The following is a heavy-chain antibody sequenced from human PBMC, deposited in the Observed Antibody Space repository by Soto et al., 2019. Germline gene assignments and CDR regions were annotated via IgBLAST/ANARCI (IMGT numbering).Heavy chain of an antibody. J-gene: IGHJ4*02. D-gene: IGHD5-12*01. CDR3: AAGGGLPRYY. V-gene: IGHV4-59*08. CDR1: GGSISSYY. CDR2: IYYSGST. Sequence: SETLSLTCTVSGGSISSYYWSWIRQPPGKGLEWIGYIYYSGSTDYNPSLKSRVTISVDTSKNQFSLKLSSVTAADTAVYYCAAGGGLPRYYWGQGTLVTVSS.